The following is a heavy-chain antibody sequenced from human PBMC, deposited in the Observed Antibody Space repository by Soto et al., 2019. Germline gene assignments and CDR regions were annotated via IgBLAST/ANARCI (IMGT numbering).Heavy chain of an antibody. Sequence: QVQLVQSGAEVKRPGSSVKLSCKASGGTFTYYGISWVRQAPGQGLEWMGGIIPIIGPATYAQKFQGRLTITADQDTSTAYLELSSLGSEDTALYYCARDLGTTIAGPPRRETYGGLDPWGQGTLVTVSS. D-gene: IGHD3-22*01. V-gene: IGHV1-69*01. CDR1: GGTFTYYG. J-gene: IGHJ5*02. CDR2: IIPIIGPA. CDR3: ARDLGTTIAGPPRRETYGGLDP.